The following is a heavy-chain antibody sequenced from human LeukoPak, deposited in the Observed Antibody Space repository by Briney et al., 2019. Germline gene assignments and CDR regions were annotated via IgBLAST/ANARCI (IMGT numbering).Heavy chain of an antibody. D-gene: IGHD6-13*01. V-gene: IGHV4-34*01. CDR1: GGSFSGYY. CDR2: INHSGST. CDR3: AKEGAAAGPDFDL. Sequence: SETLSLTCAVYGGSFSGYYWSWIRQPPGKGLEWIGEINHSGSTNYNPSLKSRVTISVDTSKNQFSLKLSSVTAADTAVYYCAKEGAAAGPDFDLWGQGTLVIVSS. J-gene: IGHJ4*02.